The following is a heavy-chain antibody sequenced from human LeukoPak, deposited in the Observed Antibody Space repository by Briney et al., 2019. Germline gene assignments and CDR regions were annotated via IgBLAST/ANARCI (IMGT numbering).Heavy chain of an antibody. J-gene: IGHJ4*02. Sequence: GGSLRLSCAASGVSFSSYAMSWVRQAPGKGLEWVSAISGSVGSTWYADSVRGRCTISRDNSKNTLYLQMNRLRAEDTAVYYCAISPAAGPFPPNYWGQGTLVTVSS. CDR3: AISPAAGPFPPNY. CDR1: GVSFSSYA. CDR2: ISGSVGST. V-gene: IGHV3-23*01. D-gene: IGHD6-13*01.